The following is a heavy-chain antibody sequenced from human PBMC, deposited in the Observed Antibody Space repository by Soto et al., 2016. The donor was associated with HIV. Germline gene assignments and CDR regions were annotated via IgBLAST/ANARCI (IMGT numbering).Heavy chain of an antibody. CDR1: GGTFSNYA. J-gene: IGHJ6*03. V-gene: IGHV1-69*01. CDR2: IIPMFGTG. CDR3: TRAGMWVEAYRYYLDV. D-gene: IGHD1-26*01. Sequence: QVQLVQSGAEVKKPGSSVKVSCKASGGTFSNYAISWVRQAPGQGLEWMGGIIPMFGTGNYAPKFQGRVTMTADESTNTAYMELNSLTSEDTAVYYCTRAGMWVEAYRYYLDVWGKGTTVIVSS.